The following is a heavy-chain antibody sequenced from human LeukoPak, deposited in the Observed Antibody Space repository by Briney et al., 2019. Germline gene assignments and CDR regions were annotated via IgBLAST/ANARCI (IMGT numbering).Heavy chain of an antibody. CDR2: ISSSSSYI. J-gene: IGHJ4*02. Sequence: GGSLRLSCAASGFTFSSYSMNWVRQAPGKGLEWVSSISSSSSYIYYADSVKGQFTISRDNAKNSLYLQMNSLRAEDTAVYYCAKDPRRYSRTGGYFDYWGQGTLVTVSS. V-gene: IGHV3-21*01. CDR3: AKDPRRYSRTGGYFDY. D-gene: IGHD6-13*01. CDR1: GFTFSSYS.